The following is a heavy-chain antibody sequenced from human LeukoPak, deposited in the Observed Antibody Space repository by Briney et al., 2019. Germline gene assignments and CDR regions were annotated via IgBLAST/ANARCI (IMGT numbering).Heavy chain of an antibody. D-gene: IGHD3/OR15-3a*01. CDR2: IQYDGSEN. J-gene: IGHJ4*02. Sequence: PGGSLGLSCAASGFTFSTYGMHWVRQAPRKVLEWVAFIQYDGSENHYADSVRGRFTISRDNSKNTLYLQMNSLRAEDTAVYYCARDALGTPYMTFGVVTEVDYWGQGTLVTVSS. CDR1: GFTFSTYG. CDR3: ARDALGTPYMTFGVVTEVDY. V-gene: IGHV3-30*02.